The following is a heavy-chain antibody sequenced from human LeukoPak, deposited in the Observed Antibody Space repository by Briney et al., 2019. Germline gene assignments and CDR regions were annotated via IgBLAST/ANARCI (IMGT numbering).Heavy chain of an antibody. Sequence: SETLSLTCTVSGGSISSYYWSWIRQPPGKGLEWIGYIYYSGSTNYNPSLKSRVTISVDTSKSQFSLKLSSVTAADAAVYYCARERRYCSSTSCHPYYYYYGMDVWGQGTTVTVSS. J-gene: IGHJ6*02. CDR3: ARERRYCSSTSCHPYYYYYGMDV. V-gene: IGHV4-59*01. CDR2: IYYSGST. D-gene: IGHD2-2*01. CDR1: GGSISSYY.